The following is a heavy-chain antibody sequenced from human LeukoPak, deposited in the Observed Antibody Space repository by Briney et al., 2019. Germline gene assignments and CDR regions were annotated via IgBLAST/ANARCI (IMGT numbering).Heavy chain of an antibody. CDR1: GFTFSSYG. Sequence: PGGSLRLSCAASGFTFSSYGMHWVRQAPGKGLEWVAVIWYDGSNKYYADSVKGRFTISRDNSKNTLYLQMNSLRAEDTAVYYCARGAAGIAVAGEHDYWGQGTLVTVSS. CDR2: IWYDGSNK. J-gene: IGHJ4*02. CDR3: ARGAAGIAVAGEHDY. V-gene: IGHV3-33*08. D-gene: IGHD6-19*01.